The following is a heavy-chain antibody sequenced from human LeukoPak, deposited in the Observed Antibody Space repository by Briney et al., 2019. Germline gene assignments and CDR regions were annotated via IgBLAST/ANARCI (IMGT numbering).Heavy chain of an antibody. CDR1: GYSISSGYY. D-gene: IGHD3-22*01. J-gene: IGHJ1*01. CDR3: ARGGDTSGYYYFEYFHH. V-gene: IGHV4-38-2*02. Sequence: PSETLSLTCTVSGYSISSGYYWGWIRQPPGKGLEWIGSIYHSGSTYYNPSLKSRVTISVDTSKNHFSLKLSSVTAADTAVYYCARGGDTSGYYYFEYFHHWGQGTLVAVPS. CDR2: IYHSGST.